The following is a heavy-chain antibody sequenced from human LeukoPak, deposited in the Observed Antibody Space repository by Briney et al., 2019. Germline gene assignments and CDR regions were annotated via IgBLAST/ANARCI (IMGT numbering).Heavy chain of an antibody. Sequence: SETLSLTCAVYGGSFSGYYWSWIRQPPGKGLEWIGEINHSGSTNYNPSLKSQVTISVDTSKNQFSLKLSSVTAADTAVYYCARGLIGYSNYGVNFDYWGQGTLVTVSS. CDR1: GGSFSGYY. V-gene: IGHV4-34*01. CDR3: ARGLIGYSNYGVNFDY. CDR2: INHSGST. D-gene: IGHD4-11*01. J-gene: IGHJ4*02.